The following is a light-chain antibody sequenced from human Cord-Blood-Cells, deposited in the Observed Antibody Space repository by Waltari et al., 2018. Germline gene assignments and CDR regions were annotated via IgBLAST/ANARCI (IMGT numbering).Light chain of an antibody. Sequence: DIQMTQSPSSLSASVGDRVTITCRASQGISNSLAWYQQKPGKAPKLLLYAASRLESGVPSRFSGSGSGTDYTLTISSLQPEDFATYYCQQYNSTRTFGQGTKVEIK. V-gene: IGKV1-NL1*01. CDR1: QGISNS. CDR3: QQYNSTRT. J-gene: IGKJ1*01. CDR2: AAS.